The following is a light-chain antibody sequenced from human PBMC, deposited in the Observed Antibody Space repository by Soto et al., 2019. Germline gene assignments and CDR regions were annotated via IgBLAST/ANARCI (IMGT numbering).Light chain of an antibody. V-gene: IGKV1-27*01. Sequence: DIQMTQSPSSLSASLVDRVTITCRASQGIGVYLAWFQQKPGNAPKLLIYAASTLQSGVPSRFSGSGSGTDFTLTVSSLQPEDVATYYCQKYNSAPLTFGGGTRVEIK. CDR3: QKYNSAPLT. J-gene: IGKJ4*01. CDR2: AAS. CDR1: QGIGVY.